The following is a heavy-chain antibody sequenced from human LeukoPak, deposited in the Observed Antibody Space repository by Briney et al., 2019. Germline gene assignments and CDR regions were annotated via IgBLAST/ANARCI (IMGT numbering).Heavy chain of an antibody. Sequence: PGGSLRLPCAASGFTFSSYAMSWVRQAPGKGLEWVSAISGSGGSTYYADSVKGRFTISRDNSKNTLYLQMNSLRAEDTAVYYCAKDLDCSSTSCYPDYWGQGTLVTVSS. V-gene: IGHV3-23*01. D-gene: IGHD2-2*01. J-gene: IGHJ4*02. CDR3: AKDLDCSSTSCYPDY. CDR2: ISGSGGST. CDR1: GFTFSSYA.